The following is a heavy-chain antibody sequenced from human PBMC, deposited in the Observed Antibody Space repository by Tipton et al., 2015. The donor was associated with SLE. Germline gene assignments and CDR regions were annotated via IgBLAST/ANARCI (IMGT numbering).Heavy chain of an antibody. J-gene: IGHJ6*02. CDR3: AKDYRGGDYYGSGRDGLDV. Sequence: SLRLSCAASGFTFRNYGMHWVRQAPGKGLEWVAVIWYDGSNKYYADSVKGRFTISRDNSNNTLYLQMNSLRAEDTAVYYCAKDYRGGDYYGSGRDGLDVWGQGTTVAVSS. CDR1: GFTFRNYG. D-gene: IGHD3-10*01. CDR2: IWYDGSNK. V-gene: IGHV3-33*06.